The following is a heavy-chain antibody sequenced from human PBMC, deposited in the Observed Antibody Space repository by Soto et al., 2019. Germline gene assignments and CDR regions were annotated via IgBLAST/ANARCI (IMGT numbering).Heavy chain of an antibody. CDR2: IYYSGNT. V-gene: IGHV4-59*12. J-gene: IGHJ2*01. CDR3: ARGTDTWFFAL. Sequence: SETLYLTCTVSGGSISSYYWSWIRQPPGKGLEWIGYIYYSGNTNYNSSLKSRVTFSVDTSKNLFSLKLTSVTAADTAVYSCARGTDTWFFALWVRGTLVTFS. CDR1: GGSISSYY. D-gene: IGHD3-9*01.